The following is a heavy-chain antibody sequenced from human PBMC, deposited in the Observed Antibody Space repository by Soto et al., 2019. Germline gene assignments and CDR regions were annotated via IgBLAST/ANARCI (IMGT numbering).Heavy chain of an antibody. J-gene: IGHJ3*02. D-gene: IGHD3-22*01. V-gene: IGHV3-23*01. CDR1: GFTFSSYA. Sequence: PGGSLRLSCAASGFTFSSYAMSWVRQAPGKGLEWVSAISGSGGSTYYADSVKGRFTISRDNSKNTLYLQMNSLRAEDTAVYYCAKSVITMIVVVTTAVVDIWGQGTMVTVSS. CDR2: ISGSGGST. CDR3: AKSVITMIVVVTTAVVDI.